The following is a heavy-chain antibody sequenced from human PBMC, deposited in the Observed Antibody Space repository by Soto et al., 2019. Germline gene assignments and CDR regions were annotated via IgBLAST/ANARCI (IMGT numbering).Heavy chain of an antibody. V-gene: IGHV3-30-3*01. J-gene: IGHJ4*02. CDR3: ARDSADLWVGELLSHFDY. Sequence: QVQLVESGGGVVQPGRSLRLSCAASGFTFSSYAMHWVRQAPGKGLEWVAVISYDGSNKYYADSVKGRFTISRDNSKNTLYLHMNSLRAEDTAVYYCARDSADLWVGELLSHFDYWGQGTLVTVSS. D-gene: IGHD3-10*01. CDR1: GFTFSSYA. CDR2: ISYDGSNK.